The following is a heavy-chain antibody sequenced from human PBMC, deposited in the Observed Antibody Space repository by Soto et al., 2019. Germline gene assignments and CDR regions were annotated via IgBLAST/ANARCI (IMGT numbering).Heavy chain of an antibody. D-gene: IGHD3-22*01. CDR2: INSCNGNT. CDR1: GSTFTSYA. J-gene: IGHJ4*02. CDR3: ARDATYYYDSSGYYYPGYFDD. Sequence: XSVKVCCTASGSTFTSYAMHWVRQAPGQRLECMGWINSCNGNTKYSQKFQGRVTITRDTSASTAYMELSSLRSEDTAVYYCARDATYYYDSSGYYYPGYFDDWGQGTLVTVSS. V-gene: IGHV1-3*01.